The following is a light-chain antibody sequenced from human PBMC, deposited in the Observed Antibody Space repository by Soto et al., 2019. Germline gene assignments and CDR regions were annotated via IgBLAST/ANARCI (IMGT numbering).Light chain of an antibody. Sequence: DIQMTQSPSTLSASVGDRVTITCRASQSISSWLAWYQQKPGKAPNLLIHKASSLESGVPSRFSGSGSGTEFPLTISSLQPDDFAAYYCQQYNSYPWTFGQGTKVEIK. J-gene: IGKJ1*01. CDR1: QSISSW. CDR2: KAS. CDR3: QQYNSYPWT. V-gene: IGKV1-5*03.